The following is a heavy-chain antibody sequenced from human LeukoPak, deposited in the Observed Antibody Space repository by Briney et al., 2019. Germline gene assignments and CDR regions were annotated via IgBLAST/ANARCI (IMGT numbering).Heavy chain of an antibody. V-gene: IGHV3-48*01. D-gene: IGHD3-22*01. J-gene: IGHJ2*01. CDR3: ARGSYYYDSSGYRDYWYFDL. CDR2: ISSSSTI. CDR1: GFTFSSYS. Sequence: PGGSLRLSCAASGFTFSSYSMNWVRQAPGKGLEWVSYISSSSTIYYADSVKGRFTISRDNAKNSLYLQMNSLRAEDTAVYYFARGSYYYDSSGYRDYWYFDLWGRGTLVTVSS.